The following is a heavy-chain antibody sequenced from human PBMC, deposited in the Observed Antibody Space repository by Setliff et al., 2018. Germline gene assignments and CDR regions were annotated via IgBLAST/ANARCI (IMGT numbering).Heavy chain of an antibody. CDR3: ARESATLGEFPLYYFDY. CDR1: GGSINSGGFY. J-gene: IGHJ4*02. V-gene: IGHV4-61*02. Sequence: SETLSLTCTVSGGSINSGGFYWRWLRQPAGKRLEWICPFYSSGATDYNLSLKSRVTISLDTSKNQFSLKLTSVTAADTAVYFCARESATLGEFPLYYFDYWGQGIPVTVSS. CDR2: FYSSGAT. D-gene: IGHD3-10*01.